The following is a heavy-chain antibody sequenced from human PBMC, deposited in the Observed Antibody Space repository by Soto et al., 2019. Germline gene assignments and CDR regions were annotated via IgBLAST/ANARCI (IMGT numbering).Heavy chain of an antibody. V-gene: IGHV1-24*01. CDR3: ARDRGLYVDTDTLDY. CDR2: FDPEDGQT. J-gene: IGHJ4*02. CDR1: GYTYTDLS. D-gene: IGHD5-18*01. Sequence: ASVKVSCKVSGYTYTDLSVHWARQAPGKGLEWMGGFDPEDGQTIYAQKFQGRITMTEDTSTDSAYMEVTSLRVEDTAVYYCARDRGLYVDTDTLDYWGRGTLVTVSS.